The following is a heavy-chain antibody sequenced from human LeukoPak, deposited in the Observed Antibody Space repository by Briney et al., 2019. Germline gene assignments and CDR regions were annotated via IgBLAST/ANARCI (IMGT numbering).Heavy chain of an antibody. Sequence: GGSLRLSCAASAFTFSNYEMNWVRQPPGKGLEWVSYISGGGETAYYADSVKGRFTISRNNAQNSLFLQMNSLRAEDTAVYYCARLLNSHHFDYWGQGALATVPS. CDR1: AFTFSNYE. CDR3: ARLLNSHHFDY. J-gene: IGHJ4*02. D-gene: IGHD2/OR15-2a*01. CDR2: ISGGGETA. V-gene: IGHV3-48*03.